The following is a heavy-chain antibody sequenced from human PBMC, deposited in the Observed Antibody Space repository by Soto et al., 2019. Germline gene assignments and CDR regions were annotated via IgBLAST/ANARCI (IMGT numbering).Heavy chain of an antibody. Sequence: EVQLVESGGGLVQPEGSLRLSCAASGFTFSSYWMSWVRQAPGKGLEWVANIKQDGSEKYYVDSVKGRFTISRDNAKNSLYLQMNSLRAEDTAVYYCARIQYFDWLRFDYWGQGTLVTVSS. J-gene: IGHJ4*02. CDR2: IKQDGSEK. CDR3: ARIQYFDWLRFDY. CDR1: GFTFSSYW. D-gene: IGHD3-9*01. V-gene: IGHV3-7*01.